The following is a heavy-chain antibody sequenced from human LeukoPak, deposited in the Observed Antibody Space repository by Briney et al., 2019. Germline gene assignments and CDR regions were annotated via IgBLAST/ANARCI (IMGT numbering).Heavy chain of an antibody. CDR2: IYQSGST. CDR1: GYSISSGYY. J-gene: IGHJ4*02. V-gene: IGHV4-38-2*01. CDR3: ARRVFPDYFDY. D-gene: IGHD3-10*01. Sequence: SETLSLTCAVSGYSISSGYYWGWIRQPPGNGLAWIGTIYQSGSTNYNPSLKSRVTISVDTSKNQFSLNLSSVTAADTAVYYCARRVFPDYFDYWGQGTLVTVSS.